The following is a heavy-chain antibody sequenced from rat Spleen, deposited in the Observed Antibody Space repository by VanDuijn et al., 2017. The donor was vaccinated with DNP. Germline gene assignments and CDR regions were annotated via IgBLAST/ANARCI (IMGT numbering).Heavy chain of an antibody. CDR3: TREGSLAMDA. V-gene: IGHV2S12*01. Sequence: QVQLKESGPGLIPPSQTLSLTCVVSGFSLTSYGVSWVRQPPGKGLEWIAVISSGGGTYHNPALKSRLSVSRDTSKSQVFLKMNSLQTEDTAIYYCTREGSLAMDAWGQGTSVIVSS. CDR2: ISSGGGT. D-gene: IGHD1-11*01. CDR1: GFSLTSYG. J-gene: IGHJ4*01.